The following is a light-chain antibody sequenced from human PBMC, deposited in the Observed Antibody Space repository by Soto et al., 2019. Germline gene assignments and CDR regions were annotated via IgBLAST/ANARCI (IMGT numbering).Light chain of an antibody. V-gene: IGLV2-14*01. J-gene: IGLJ2*01. CDR1: SSDVGGYNF. CDR3: SLYTSSSTVA. Sequence: QSALTQPASVSGSPGQSITISCSGTSSDVGGYNFVSWYQQHPGKAPKLMIYDVSHRPSGVSSRFSGSKSANTASLTISGLQAEDEADYYCSLYTSSSTVAFGGGTQVTVL. CDR2: DVS.